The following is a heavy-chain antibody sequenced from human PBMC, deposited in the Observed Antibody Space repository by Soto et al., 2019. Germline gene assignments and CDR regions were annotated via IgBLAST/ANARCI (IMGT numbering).Heavy chain of an antibody. CDR2: IIPIFSTA. Sequence: QVQLVQSGAEVKKPGSSVKVSCKASGGPFSSYAISWGRQAPGQGLAWMGGIIPIFSTADYAQKFQGRVKITADESTSTAYMELSSLRSEDTAVYYCATGYDTSGYYGAGLDYWGQGTLVTVSS. D-gene: IGHD3-22*01. V-gene: IGHV1-69*01. CDR1: GGPFSSYA. J-gene: IGHJ4*02. CDR3: ATGYDTSGYYGAGLDY.